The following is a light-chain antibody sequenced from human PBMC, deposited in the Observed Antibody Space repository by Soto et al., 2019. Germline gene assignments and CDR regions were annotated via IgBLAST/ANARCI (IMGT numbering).Light chain of an antibody. Sequence: QSVLTQPHSASGTPGQRVTISCSGSSSNVGTSSVHWFQQLPGTAPKLLISTTNQRPSGVPERFSGSKSGTSASLAISGLQSEDEADSYCAAWDDSLNGRVFGTGTEVTVL. J-gene: IGLJ1*01. V-gene: IGLV1-44*01. CDR2: TTN. CDR1: SSNVGTSS. CDR3: AAWDDSLNGRV.